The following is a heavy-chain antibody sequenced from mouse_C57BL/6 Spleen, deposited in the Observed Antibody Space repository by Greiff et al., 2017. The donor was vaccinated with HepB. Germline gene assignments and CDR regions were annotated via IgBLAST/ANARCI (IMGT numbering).Heavy chain of an antibody. J-gene: IGHJ1*03. Sequence: VQLQQSGPELVKPGASVKISCKASGYTFTDYYMNWVKQSHGKSLEWIGDINPNNGGTSYNQKFKGKATLTVDKSSSTAYMELCSLTSEDSAVYYCARPDYPNWYFDVWGTGTTVTVSS. D-gene: IGHD2-4*01. CDR1: GYTFTDYY. V-gene: IGHV1-26*01. CDR3: ARPDYPNWYFDV. CDR2: INPNNGGT.